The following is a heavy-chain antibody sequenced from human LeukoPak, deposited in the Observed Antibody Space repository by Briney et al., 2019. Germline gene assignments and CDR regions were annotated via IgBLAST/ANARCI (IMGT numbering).Heavy chain of an antibody. J-gene: IGHJ6*03. V-gene: IGHV1-69*13. D-gene: IGHD6-19*01. CDR1: GGTFSSYA. CDR3: ARSAVAGGYYYYYYMDV. Sequence: SVKVSCKASGGTFSSYAISWVRQAPGQGLEWMGGIIPIFGTANYAQKFQGRVTITADESTSTAYMELSSLRSEDTAVYYCARSAVAGGYYYYYYMDVWGKGTTVTISS. CDR2: IIPIFGTA.